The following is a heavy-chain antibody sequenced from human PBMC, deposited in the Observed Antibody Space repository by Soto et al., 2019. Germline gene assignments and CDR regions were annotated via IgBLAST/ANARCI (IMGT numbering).Heavy chain of an antibody. V-gene: IGHV4-4*02. CDR1: GESFSTDHW. CDR2: IYHSGSA. CDR3: ESARWDY. J-gene: IGHJ4*02. Sequence: QVQLQESGPGLVKPSGTLSVTCDVSGESFSTDHWWWWVRQPRGKVLEWVGEIYHSGSANYNPSLKSRVIISGGKSKDHFSLKLSSVTAAVTAVYYCESARWDYWGQGTLVTVSS.